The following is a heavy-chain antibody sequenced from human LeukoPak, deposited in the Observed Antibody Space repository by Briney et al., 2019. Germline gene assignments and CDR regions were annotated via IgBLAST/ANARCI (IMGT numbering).Heavy chain of an antibody. Sequence: ASVKVSCKASGYTFTSYGISWVRQAPGQGLEWMGWISAYNGNTNYAQKLQGRVTMTTDTSTSTAYMELRSLRSDDTAVYYCARVWTDIVVVPAAIRGYYYYYMDVWGKGTTVTVSS. CDR1: GYTFTSYG. CDR3: ARVWTDIVVVPAAIRGYYYYYMDV. CDR2: ISAYNGNT. D-gene: IGHD2-2*02. J-gene: IGHJ6*03. V-gene: IGHV1-18*01.